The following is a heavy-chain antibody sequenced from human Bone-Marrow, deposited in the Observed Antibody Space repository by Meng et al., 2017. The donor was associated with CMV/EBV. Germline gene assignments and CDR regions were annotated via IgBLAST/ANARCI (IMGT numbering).Heavy chain of an antibody. CDR3: AILRTATDY. Sequence: LGLFCAVYGVTFSTYNIHWVRQAPGKGLEWVAVILSDGSSKYYEDSVKGRFTISRDNSKNTVYLQMNSLRAEDTAIYYCAILRTATDYWGQGTLVTVSS. D-gene: IGHD2-21*02. J-gene: IGHJ4*02. CDR1: GVTFSTYN. CDR2: ILSDGSSK. V-gene: IGHV3-30*03.